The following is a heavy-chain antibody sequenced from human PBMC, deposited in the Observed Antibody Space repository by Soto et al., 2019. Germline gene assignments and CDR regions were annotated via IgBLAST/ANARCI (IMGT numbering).Heavy chain of an antibody. D-gene: IGHD6-13*01. CDR3: ARGRTAAAGKEWFDP. CDR1: GYTFTSYD. J-gene: IGHJ5*02. Sequence: GASVKVSCKASGYTFTSYDINWVRQATGQGLEWMGWMNPNSGNTGYAQKFQGRVTMTRNTSISTAYMELSSLRSEDTAVYYCARGRTAAAGKEWFDPWGQGTLVTVSS. V-gene: IGHV1-8*01. CDR2: MNPNSGNT.